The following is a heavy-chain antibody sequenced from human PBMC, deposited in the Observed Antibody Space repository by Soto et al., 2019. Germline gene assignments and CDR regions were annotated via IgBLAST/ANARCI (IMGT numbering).Heavy chain of an antibody. CDR1: GYTFTSYG. V-gene: IGHV1-18*04. Sequence: GASVKVSCKASGYTFTSYGISWVRQAPGQGLEWMGWISAYNGNTNYAQKLQGRVTINPDTSKNQFSLQLNSVTPEDTAVYYCAGSGRSSGWYGWVYYYYGMDVWGQGTTVTVSS. J-gene: IGHJ6*02. D-gene: IGHD6-19*01. CDR2: ISAYNGNT. CDR3: AGSGRSSGWYGWVYYYYGMDV.